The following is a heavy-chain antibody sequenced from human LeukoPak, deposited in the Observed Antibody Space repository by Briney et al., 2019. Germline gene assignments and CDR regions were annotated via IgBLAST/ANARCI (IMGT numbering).Heavy chain of an antibody. Sequence: PSETLSLTCTVSGASVSSSNYYWSWIRQPPGKGLEWVGSIYYSGSTNYNPSLKSRVTISVDTSQNQFSLKLSSVTAADTAVYYCARDYCTTTRCYPNYFDYWGQGTLVTVSS. V-gene: IGHV4-61*01. D-gene: IGHD2-2*01. CDR3: ARDYCTTTRCYPNYFDY. CDR1: GASVSSSNYY. CDR2: IYYSGST. J-gene: IGHJ4*02.